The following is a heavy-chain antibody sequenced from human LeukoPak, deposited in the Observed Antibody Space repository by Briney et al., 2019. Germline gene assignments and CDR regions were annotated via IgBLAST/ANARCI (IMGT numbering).Heavy chain of an antibody. J-gene: IGHJ4*02. D-gene: IGHD5-24*01. CDR3: ARRVATKPKYCFDY. CDR2: IYYSGNT. V-gene: IGHV4-59*08. CDR1: GGSXSTYY. Sequence: SETLSLTCTVSGGSXSTYYWTWIRXPPGKXLEWIGYIYYSGNTNYNPSLKSRVTISLDTSKNQFSLKLSSVTAADTAVYYCARRVATKPKYCFDYWGQGSLVTVSS.